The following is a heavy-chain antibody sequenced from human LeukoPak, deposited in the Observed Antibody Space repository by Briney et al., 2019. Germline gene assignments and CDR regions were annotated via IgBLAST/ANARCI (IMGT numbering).Heavy chain of an antibody. CDR2: VSYSGTT. J-gene: IGHJ5*02. Sequence: SETLSLTCTVSGGSIRSYYWSWVRQPPGKGLEWIGQVSYSGTTKYTASLRSRLFISVDRSKNQFSLEMDSMTAADTAVYFCAKETDYSHPNWFDPWGQGILVTVSS. CDR3: AKETDYSHPNWFDP. V-gene: IGHV4-59*12. CDR1: GGSIRSYY. D-gene: IGHD4-11*01.